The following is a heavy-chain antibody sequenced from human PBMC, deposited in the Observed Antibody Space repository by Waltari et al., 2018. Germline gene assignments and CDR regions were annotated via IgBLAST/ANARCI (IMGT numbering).Heavy chain of an antibody. J-gene: IGHJ6*03. CDR2: IYYSGST. CDR1: GGSISSPY. Sequence: QVQLQESGPGLVKPSETLSLTCTVSGGSISSPYWSWIRQPPGKGLEWIGYIYYSGSTNYNPSLKSRVTISVDTSKNQFSLKLSSVTAADTAVYYCARRYSYYYYYMDVWGKGTTVTVSS. V-gene: IGHV4-59*11. D-gene: IGHD1-1*01. CDR3: ARRYSYYYYYMDV.